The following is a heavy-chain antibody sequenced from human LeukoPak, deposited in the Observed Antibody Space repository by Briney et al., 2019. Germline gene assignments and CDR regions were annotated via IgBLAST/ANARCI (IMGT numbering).Heavy chain of an antibody. CDR1: GGSISSYY. D-gene: IGHD3-22*01. J-gene: IGHJ1*01. Sequence: SETLSLTCTVSGGSISSYYWSWIRQPPGKGLEWIGYIYYSGSTNYNPSLKSRVTISVDTSKNQFSLKLSSVTAADTAVYYCARVNYYDTSEGYFQHWGQGTLVTVSS. CDR2: IYYSGST. CDR3: ARVNYYDTSEGYFQH. V-gene: IGHV4-59*01.